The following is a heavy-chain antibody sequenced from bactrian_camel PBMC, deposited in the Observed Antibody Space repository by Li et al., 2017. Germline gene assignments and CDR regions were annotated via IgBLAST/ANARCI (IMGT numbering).Heavy chain of an antibody. CDR2: IHTGPGVA. CDR1: GFTFGGWA. D-gene: IGHD4*01. V-gene: IGHV3S40*01. Sequence: QLVESGGGLVQPGGSLTLSCAASGFTFGGWAMSWVRQAPGKGLEWLSAIHTGPGVAHTADSVKGRFTITRDNAKNTVYLQMNSLKPEDTAVHYCVRDALWLARYYSTNDWAYWGQGTQVTVS. CDR3: VRDALWLARYYSTNDWAY. J-gene: IGHJ4*01.